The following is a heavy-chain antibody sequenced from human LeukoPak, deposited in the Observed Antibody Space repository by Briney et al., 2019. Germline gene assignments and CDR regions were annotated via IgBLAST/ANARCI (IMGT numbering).Heavy chain of an antibody. V-gene: IGHV1-18*01. CDR1: GYTFTSYG. J-gene: IGHJ4*02. Sequence: ASVKVSCKASGYTFTSYGISWVRQAPGQGLEWMGWISAYNDNTNYAQKLQGRVTMTTDISTSTAYMELRSLRSDDTAVYYCARSGRRWLRYYFDYGGQGTLVTVSS. D-gene: IGHD6-19*01. CDR2: ISAYNDNT. CDR3: ARSGRRWLRYYFDY.